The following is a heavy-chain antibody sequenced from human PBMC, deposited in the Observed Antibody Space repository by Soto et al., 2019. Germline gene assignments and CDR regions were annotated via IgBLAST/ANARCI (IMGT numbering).Heavy chain of an antibody. D-gene: IGHD3-22*01. CDR1: GFTFSSYG. CDR2: IWYDGSNK. Sequence: GGSLRLSCAASGFTFSSYGMHWVRQAPGKGLEWVAVIWYDGSNKYYADSVKGRFTISRDNSKNTLYLQMNSLRAEDTAVYYCARDEEPYYYDSSPTIYWGQGTLVTVSS. J-gene: IGHJ4*02. CDR3: ARDEEPYYYDSSPTIY. V-gene: IGHV3-33*01.